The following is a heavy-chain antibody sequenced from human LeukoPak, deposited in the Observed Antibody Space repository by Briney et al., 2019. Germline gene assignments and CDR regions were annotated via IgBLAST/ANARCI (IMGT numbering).Heavy chain of an antibody. CDR1: GGSISSGGYS. CDR3: ASADYDILTGYQY. V-gene: IGHV4-30-2*01. CDR2: IYHSGST. J-gene: IGHJ4*02. D-gene: IGHD3-9*01. Sequence: TSETLSLTCAVSGGSISSGGYSWSWIRQPPGKGLEWIGYIYHSGSTYYNPSLKSRVTISVDRSKNQFSLKLSSVTAADTAVYYCASADYDILTGYQYWGQGTLVTVSS.